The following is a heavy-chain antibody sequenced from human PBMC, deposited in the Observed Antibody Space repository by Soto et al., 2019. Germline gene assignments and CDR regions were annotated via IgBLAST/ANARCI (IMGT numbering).Heavy chain of an antibody. V-gene: IGHV3-21*01. CDR1: GFTFSSYS. CDR2: ISSSSSYI. Sequence: TGGSLRLSCAASGFTFSSYSMNWVRQAPGKGLEWVSSISSSSSYIYYADSVKGRFTISRDNAKNSLYLQMNSLRAEDTAVYYCARGLLRGSYDAFDIWGPGTMVTVSS. D-gene: IGHD1-26*01. J-gene: IGHJ3*02. CDR3: ARGLLRGSYDAFDI.